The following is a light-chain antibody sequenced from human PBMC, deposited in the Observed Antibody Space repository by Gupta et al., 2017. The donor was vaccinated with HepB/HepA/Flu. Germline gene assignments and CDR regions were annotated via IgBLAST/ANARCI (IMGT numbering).Light chain of an antibody. Sequence: DIQMTESPPSLSASVGDRISITCGAGQSIRVYLNWYQQRPGKAPILLIYAASNLQTGVPSRFSGSGSGTEFTLTISRLQPEDFATYCCQQTDSTPRTFGLGTKVDMK. J-gene: IGKJ1*01. CDR3: QQTDSTPRT. CDR1: QSIRVY. CDR2: AAS. V-gene: IGKV1-39*01.